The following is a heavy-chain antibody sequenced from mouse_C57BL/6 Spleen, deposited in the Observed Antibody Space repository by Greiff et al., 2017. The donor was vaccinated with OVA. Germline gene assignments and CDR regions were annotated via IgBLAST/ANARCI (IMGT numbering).Heavy chain of an antibody. D-gene: IGHD3-1*01. Sequence: EVKLMESEGGLVQPGSSMKLSCTASGFTFSDYYMAWVRQVPEKGLEWVANSNYDGSSTYYLDSLKSRFIISRDNAKNILYLQMSSLKSEDTATYYCARDLGARDFPFYYAMDYWGQGTSVTVSS. J-gene: IGHJ4*01. CDR3: ARDLGARDFPFYYAMDY. V-gene: IGHV5-16*01. CDR1: GFTFSDYY. CDR2: SNYDGSST.